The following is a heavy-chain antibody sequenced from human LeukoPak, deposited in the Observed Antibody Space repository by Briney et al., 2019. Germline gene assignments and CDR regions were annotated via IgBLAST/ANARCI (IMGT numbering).Heavy chain of an antibody. V-gene: IGHV3-30-3*01. J-gene: IGHJ6*02. Sequence: GGSLRLSCAASGFTFSSYAMHWVRQAPGKGLEWVAVISYDGSNKYYADSVKGRFTISRDNSKNTLYLQMNSLRAEDTAVCYCARDGSIVVVTATMDVWGQGTTVTVSS. D-gene: IGHD2-21*02. CDR2: ISYDGSNK. CDR1: GFTFSSYA. CDR3: ARDGSIVVVTATMDV.